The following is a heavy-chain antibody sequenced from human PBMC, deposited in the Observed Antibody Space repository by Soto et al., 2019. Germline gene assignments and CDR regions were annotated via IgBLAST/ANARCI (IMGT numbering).Heavy chain of an antibody. D-gene: IGHD3-10*01. CDR3: ARGSTLVRGAPSWFDP. J-gene: IGHJ5*02. CDR1: GGTFSRYT. V-gene: IGHV1-69*02. Sequence: QVQLVQSGAEVKKPGSSVKVSCKASGGTFSRYTINWVRQAPGQGLEWMGRIIPIAAIANYTQKFQGRVTITVDKSSTTAYMELSSLRSDDTAVYYCARGSTLVRGAPSWFDPWGQGTLVTVSS. CDR2: IIPIAAIA.